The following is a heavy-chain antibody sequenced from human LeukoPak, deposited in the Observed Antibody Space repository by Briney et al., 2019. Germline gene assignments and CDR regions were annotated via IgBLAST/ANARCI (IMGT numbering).Heavy chain of an antibody. V-gene: IGHV4-39*07. Sequence: GSLRLSCSASGFTFNIYSLNWVRQPPGKGLEWIGSIYYSGSTYYNPSLKSRVTISVDTSKNQFSLKLSSVTAADTAVYYCAREFIQWLVPGTFDYWGQGTLVTVSS. CDR1: GFTFNIYS. D-gene: IGHD6-19*01. J-gene: IGHJ4*02. CDR3: AREFIQWLVPGTFDY. CDR2: IYYSGST.